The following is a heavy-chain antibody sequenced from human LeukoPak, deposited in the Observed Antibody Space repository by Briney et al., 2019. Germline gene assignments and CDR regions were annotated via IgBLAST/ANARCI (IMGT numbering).Heavy chain of an antibody. Sequence: SETLSLTCTGSGGSISGYYWNWIRQPAGKGLEWIGRIYTSGNTNYNPSLKSRVTMSVDTSKNQFFLKLFSVTAADTAVYYCARDRGGYNYGYSFDFWGQGTLVTVSS. CDR3: ARDRGGYNYGYSFDF. J-gene: IGHJ4*02. V-gene: IGHV4-4*07. CDR1: GGSISGYY. D-gene: IGHD5-18*01. CDR2: IYTSGNT.